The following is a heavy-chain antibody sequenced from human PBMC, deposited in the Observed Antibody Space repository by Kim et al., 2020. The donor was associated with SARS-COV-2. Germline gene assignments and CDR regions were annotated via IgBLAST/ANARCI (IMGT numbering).Heavy chain of an antibody. D-gene: IGHD2-21*01. CDR1: GGSISSYY. Sequence: SETLSLTCTVSGGSISSYYWCWIRQPPGKGLEWIGYIYYSGSTNYNPSLQSRVTISVDTSKNQFSLTLSSVTAADTAVYYCARFARGWFDPWGQGTLVTVSS. CDR2: IYYSGST. J-gene: IGHJ5*02. V-gene: IGHV4-59*01. CDR3: ARFARGWFDP.